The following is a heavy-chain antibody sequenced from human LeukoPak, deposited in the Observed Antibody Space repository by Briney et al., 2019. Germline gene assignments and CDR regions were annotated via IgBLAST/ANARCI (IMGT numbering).Heavy chain of an antibody. CDR3: ARGIVGTTGSY. D-gene: IGHD1-26*01. Sequence: GGSLRLSCVVSGFSFSNYWMHWVRQAPGKGLVRVSRINSDGSTTSYAASVKGRFTISRDNAKNTLYLQMNSLRAEDTAVYYCARGIVGTTGSYWGQGTLVTVSS. CDR2: INSDGSTT. CDR1: GFSFSNYW. J-gene: IGHJ4*02. V-gene: IGHV3-74*01.